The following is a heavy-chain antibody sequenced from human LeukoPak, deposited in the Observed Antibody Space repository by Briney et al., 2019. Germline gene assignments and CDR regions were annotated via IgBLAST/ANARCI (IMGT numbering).Heavy chain of an antibody. D-gene: IGHD2-15*01. J-gene: IGHJ5*02. Sequence: SETLSLTCAVYGGSFSGYYWSWIRQPQGKGLEWIGEINHSGSTNYNPSLKSRVTISVDTSKNQFSLKLSSVTAADTAVYYCARVVGVVVVAATGRFDPWGQGTLVTVSS. CDR3: ARVVGVVVVAATGRFDP. CDR2: INHSGST. V-gene: IGHV4-34*01. CDR1: GGSFSGYY.